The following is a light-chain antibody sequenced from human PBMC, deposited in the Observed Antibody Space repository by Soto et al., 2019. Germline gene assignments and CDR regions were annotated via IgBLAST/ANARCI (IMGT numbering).Light chain of an antibody. J-gene: IGKJ5*01. CDR1: QSVRNW. CDR2: DSS. V-gene: IGKV1-5*01. CDR3: QQHNSFSIT. Sequence: DIQMTQSPSTLFASVGDRVTITCRASQSVRNWLAWYQQKPGRAPQLLIYDSSTLEPGVPSRFRGSGSGTEFTLTINGLQPDDFATYYCQQHNSFSITFGQGTRLEIK.